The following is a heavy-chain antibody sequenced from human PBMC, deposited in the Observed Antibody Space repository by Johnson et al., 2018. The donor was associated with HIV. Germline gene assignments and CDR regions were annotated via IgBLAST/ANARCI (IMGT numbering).Heavy chain of an antibody. V-gene: IGHV3-33*06. Sequence: QVQLVESGGGVVQPGRSLRLSCAASGFTFSSYGMHWVRQAPGKGLERVAVIGYDGSNKYYADYVKGRFTISRDNSKNTLYLQMESLRVEDTAIYYCAKAWELLGRRAALDIWGQGTMVTVSS. CDR2: IGYDGSNK. CDR3: AKAWELLGRRAALDI. CDR1: GFTFSSYG. J-gene: IGHJ3*02. D-gene: IGHD1-26*01.